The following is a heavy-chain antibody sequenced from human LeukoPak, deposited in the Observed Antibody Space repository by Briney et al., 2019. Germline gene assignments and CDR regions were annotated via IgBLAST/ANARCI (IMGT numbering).Heavy chain of an antibody. D-gene: IGHD3-22*01. Sequence: GGSLRLSCAASGFTVSSNYMSWVRQAPGKGLGWVSVIYSGGSTYYADSVKGRFTISRDNSKNTLYLQMNSLRAEDTAVYYCARSPQNYYYDSSGAKGTYWGQGTLVTVSS. J-gene: IGHJ4*02. CDR3: ARSPQNYYYDSSGAKGTY. V-gene: IGHV3-66*01. CDR1: GFTVSSNY. CDR2: IYSGGST.